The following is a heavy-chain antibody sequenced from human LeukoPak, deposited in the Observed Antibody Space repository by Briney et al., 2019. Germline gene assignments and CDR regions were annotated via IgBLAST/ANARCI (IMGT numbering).Heavy chain of an antibody. CDR2: IYYSGST. D-gene: IGHD6-19*01. CDR1: GGSIASDY. V-gene: IGHV4-59*01. Sequence: PSETLSLTCTVSGGSIASDYWSWIRQPPGKGLEWIGYIYYSGSTNYNPSLKSRVTISIDTSKNQFSLKLNSLTAADTAVYYCARGVVAVAGRVFDYWGQGTLVTVSS. CDR3: ARGVVAVAGRVFDY. J-gene: IGHJ4*02.